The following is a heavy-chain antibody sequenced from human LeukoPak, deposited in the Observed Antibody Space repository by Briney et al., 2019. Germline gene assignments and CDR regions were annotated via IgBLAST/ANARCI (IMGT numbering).Heavy chain of an antibody. V-gene: IGHV3-7*01. J-gene: IGHJ4*02. Sequence: GGSLRLSCAASGFTFSSYWMSWVRQAPGKGLEWVANIKQDGSEKYYVDSVKGRFTISRDNAKNSLYLQMNSLRAEDTAVYYCARGPRFHSIVVVPAATHSDYWGQGTLVTVSS. D-gene: IGHD2-2*01. CDR2: IKQDGSEK. CDR3: ARGPRFHSIVVVPAATHSDY. CDR1: GFTFSSYW.